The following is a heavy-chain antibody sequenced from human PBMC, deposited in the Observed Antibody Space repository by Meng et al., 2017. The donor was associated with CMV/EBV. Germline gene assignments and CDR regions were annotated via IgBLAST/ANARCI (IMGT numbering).Heavy chain of an antibody. CDR2: IIPIFGTA. CDR1: GGTFSRYA. D-gene: IGHD2-2*01. CDR3: AREGPPSDAFDI. V-gene: IGHV1-69*05. J-gene: IGHJ3*02. Sequence: KASGGTFSRYAISWVRQAPGQGLEWMGGIIPIFGTANYAQKFQGRVTITTDESTSTAYMELSSLRSEDTAVYYCAREGPPSDAFDIWGQGTMVTVSS.